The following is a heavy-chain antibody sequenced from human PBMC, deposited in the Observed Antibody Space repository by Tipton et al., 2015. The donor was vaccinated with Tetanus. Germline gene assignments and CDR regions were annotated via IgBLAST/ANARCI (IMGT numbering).Heavy chain of an antibody. CDR1: GGSISSGNYY. CDR3: ARHESLVGGSYDY. Sequence: LRLSCTVSGGSISSGNYYWGWIRQPPGKGLEWIGSLYFSGRTYYSPPLKSLVTISVDTSNNQISLKLTSVTAADSAVYYCARHESLVGGSYDYWGQGTLVTVSS. CDR2: LYFSGRT. D-gene: IGHD3-10*01. J-gene: IGHJ4*02. V-gene: IGHV4-39*01.